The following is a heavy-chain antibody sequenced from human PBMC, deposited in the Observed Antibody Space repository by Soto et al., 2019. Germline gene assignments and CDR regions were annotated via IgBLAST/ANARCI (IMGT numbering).Heavy chain of an antibody. CDR3: ATTMVDTAMVFFDY. V-gene: IGHV4-34*01. D-gene: IGHD5-18*01. Sequence: PSETLSLTCAVYGGSFSGYYWSWIRQPPGKGLEWIGEINHSGSTNYNPSLKSRVTISVDTSKNLFSLKLSSVTAADTAVYYCATTMVDTAMVFFDYWGQGTLVTVSS. J-gene: IGHJ4*02. CDR1: GGSFSGYY. CDR2: INHSGST.